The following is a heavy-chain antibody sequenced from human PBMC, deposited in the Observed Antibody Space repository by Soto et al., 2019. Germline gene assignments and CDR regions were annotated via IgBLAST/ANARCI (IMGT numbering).Heavy chain of an antibody. Sequence: QVQLVESGGGVVQPGRSLRLSCAASGFTFSSYGMHWVRQAPAKGLEWVAVISYDGSNKYYADSVKGRFTISRDNSKNTLYLQMNSLRAEDTAVYYCAKDLDYPYYFDYWGQGTLVTVSS. CDR3: AKDLDYPYYFDY. V-gene: IGHV3-30*18. CDR1: GFTFSSYG. D-gene: IGHD5-12*01. J-gene: IGHJ4*02. CDR2: ISYDGSNK.